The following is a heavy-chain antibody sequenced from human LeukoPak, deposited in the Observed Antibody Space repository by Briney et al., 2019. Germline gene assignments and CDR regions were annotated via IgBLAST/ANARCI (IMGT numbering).Heavy chain of an antibody. J-gene: IGHJ4*02. CDR2: IYYSGST. CDR3: ARAGSLDYFDY. D-gene: IGHD6-13*01. V-gene: IGHV4-59*01. Sequence: SETLSLTCTVSGGSISSYYWSWIRQPPGKGLEWIGYIYYSGSTNYNPSLKSRVTISVDTSKNQFSLKLSSVTAADTAVYYCARAGSLDYFDYWGQGTLVTVSS. CDR1: GGSISSYY.